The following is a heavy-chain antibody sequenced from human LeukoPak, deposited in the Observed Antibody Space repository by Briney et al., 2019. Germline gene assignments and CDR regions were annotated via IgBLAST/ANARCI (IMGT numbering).Heavy chain of an antibody. V-gene: IGHV4-4*07. J-gene: IGHJ2*01. CDR3: ARENVARYWYFDL. CDR2: IHASGNT. CDR1: GGSISTYY. Sequence: SETLSLTCTVSGGSISTYYWSWIRQPAGKALEWIGRIHASGNTNYNPSLKSRVTLSVDTSKNQFSLKLNSVTAADTAVYYCARENVARYWYFDLWGHGTLVTVSS.